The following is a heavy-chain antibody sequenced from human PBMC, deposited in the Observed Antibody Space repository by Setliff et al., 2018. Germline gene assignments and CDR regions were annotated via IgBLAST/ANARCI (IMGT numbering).Heavy chain of an antibody. CDR1: GGSISSGTYY. CDR3: AGTPALGTSWLSPFDY. CDR2: LHTSGCI. V-gene: IGHV4-61*02. D-gene: IGHD5-12*01. Sequence: SSETLSLTCTVSGGSISSGTYYWSWIRQPAGKGLEWIGRLHTSGCIDYNPSLKSRVTISVDTSKNQFSLRLRSVTAADTAMYYCAGTPALGTSWLSPFDYWGQGTLVTVSS. J-gene: IGHJ4*02.